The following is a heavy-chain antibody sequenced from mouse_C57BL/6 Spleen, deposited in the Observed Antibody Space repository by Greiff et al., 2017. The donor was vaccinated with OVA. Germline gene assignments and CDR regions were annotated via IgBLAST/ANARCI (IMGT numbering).Heavy chain of an antibody. V-gene: IGHV5-2*01. CDR3: ARKSVQLRAWFAY. D-gene: IGHD3-2*02. J-gene: IGHJ3*01. CDR1: EYEFPSHD. Sequence: DVKLVESGGGLVQPGESLKLSCESNEYEFPSHDMSWVRKTPEKRLELVAAINSDGGRTYYPDTMERRCIISRDNTKKTLYLQMSSLRSEDTALYYCARKSVQLRAWFAYWGQGTLVTVSA. CDR2: INSDGGRT.